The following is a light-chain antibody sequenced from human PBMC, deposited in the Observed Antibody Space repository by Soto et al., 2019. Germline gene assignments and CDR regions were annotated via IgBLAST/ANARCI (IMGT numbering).Light chain of an antibody. CDR1: QSVNSY. V-gene: IGKV3-11*01. Sequence: EIVLIQSPATLSLSPGERATLSCRASQSVNSYLAWYQQKPGQAPRLLIYDASNRATGIPARFSGSGSGTDFTLTISSLEPEDFAVYYCQQGSNWPPGLTFGGGTKVEIK. CDR3: QQGSNWPPGLT. J-gene: IGKJ4*01. CDR2: DAS.